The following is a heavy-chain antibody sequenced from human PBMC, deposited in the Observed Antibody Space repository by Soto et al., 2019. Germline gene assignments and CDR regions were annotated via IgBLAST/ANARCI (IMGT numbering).Heavy chain of an antibody. V-gene: IGHV3-30*18. D-gene: IGHD3-3*01. J-gene: IGHJ6*02. CDR3: AKVPNHLGYDFWSGDYYYGMDV. CDR2: ISYDGSNK. CDR1: GFTFSSYG. Sequence: GGSLRLSCAASGFTFSSYGMHWVRQAPGKGLEWVAVISYDGSNKYYADSVKGRITVSRDNSKNTLYLQMNSLRAEDTAVYYCAKVPNHLGYDFWSGDYYYGMDVWGQGTTVTVSS.